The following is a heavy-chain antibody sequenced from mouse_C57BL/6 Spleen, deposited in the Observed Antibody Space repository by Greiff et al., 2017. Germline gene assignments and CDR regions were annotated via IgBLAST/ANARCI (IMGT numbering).Heavy chain of an antibody. Sequence: QVQLKQSDAELVKPGASVKISCKVSGYTFTDHTIHWMKQRPEQGLEWIGYIYPRDGSTKYNEKFKGKATLTADKSSSTAYMQLNSLTSEDSAVXFCAREALYGGYYVGYAMDYWGQGTSVTVSS. V-gene: IGHV1-78*01. CDR1: GYTFTDHT. CDR3: AREALYGGYYVGYAMDY. D-gene: IGHD2-3*01. J-gene: IGHJ4*01. CDR2: IYPRDGST.